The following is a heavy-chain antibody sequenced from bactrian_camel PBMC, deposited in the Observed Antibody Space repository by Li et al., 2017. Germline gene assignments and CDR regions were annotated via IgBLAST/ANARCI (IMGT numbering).Heavy chain of an antibody. V-gene: IGHV3S1*01. Sequence: HVQLVESGGGAVQAGGSLTLACVVSKHTYSCMAWFRQVPGKGREGVAAIYTGGGSTFYANSVKGRFTISRDNAKNTLYLQMSSLKSEDTGLYYCTTGFGTGPKRGQGTQVTVS. J-gene: IGHJ4*01. CDR2: IYTGGGST. CDR1: KHTYSC. D-gene: IGHD5*01. CDR3: TTGFGTGPK.